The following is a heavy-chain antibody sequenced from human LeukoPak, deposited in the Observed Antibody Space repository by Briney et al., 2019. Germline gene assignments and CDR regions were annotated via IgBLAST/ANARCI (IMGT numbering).Heavy chain of an antibody. Sequence: SETLSLTCAVYGGSFSGYYWSWIRQPPGKGLEWIGEINHSGSTNYNPSLKSRVTISVDTSKNQFSLKLSSVTAADTAVYYCARAGRRSSTSCYWRVGWFDPWVQGTLVTVSS. J-gene: IGHJ5*02. CDR2: INHSGST. D-gene: IGHD2-2*01. CDR3: ARAGRRSSTSCYWRVGWFDP. V-gene: IGHV4-34*01. CDR1: GGSFSGYY.